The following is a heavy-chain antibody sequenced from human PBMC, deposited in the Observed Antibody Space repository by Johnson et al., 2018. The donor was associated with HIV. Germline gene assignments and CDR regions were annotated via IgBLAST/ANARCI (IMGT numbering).Heavy chain of an antibody. CDR3: AKPVYSSSSAAFDI. CDR1: GFTFDDYA. CDR2: ISWNSGSI. V-gene: IGHV3-9*01. D-gene: IGHD6-6*01. J-gene: IGHJ3*02. Sequence: VQLVESGGGLVQPGRSLRLSCAASGFTFDDYAMHWVRQAPGKGLEWVSGISWNSGSIGYADSVKGRFTISSDNAKNSLYLQMNSLRAEDTAVYYCAKPVYSSSSAAFDIWGQGTMVTVSS.